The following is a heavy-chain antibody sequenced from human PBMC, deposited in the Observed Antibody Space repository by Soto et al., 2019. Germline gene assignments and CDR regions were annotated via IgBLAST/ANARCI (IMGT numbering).Heavy chain of an antibody. CDR1: GFTFSSYW. D-gene: IGHD3-10*01. Sequence: EVQLVESGGGLVQPGGPLRLSCAASGFTFSSYWMHWVRQGPGKGLVWVARINRDGSSTNYADSVKGRFTISRDNAKNMLYLQMNSRRAEETAVYYWERGSGVGDLWGQGTMVTVSS. J-gene: IGHJ3*01. V-gene: IGHV3-74*02. CDR3: ERGSGVGDL. CDR2: INRDGSST.